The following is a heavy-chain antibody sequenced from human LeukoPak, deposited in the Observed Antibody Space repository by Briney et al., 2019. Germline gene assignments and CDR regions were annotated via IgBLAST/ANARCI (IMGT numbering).Heavy chain of an antibody. CDR3: TRTMVRGVVPNYYYYGMDV. V-gene: IGHV3-49*04. Sequence: PGRSLRLSCTASGFIFGDYAMSLVRQAPGKGLEWVGFIRSKAYGGTTEYAASVKGRFTISRDDSKSIAYLQMNSLKTEDTAVYYCTRTMVRGVVPNYYYYGMDVWGKGTTVTVSS. D-gene: IGHD3-10*01. CDR2: IRSKAYGGTT. J-gene: IGHJ6*04. CDR1: GFIFGDYA.